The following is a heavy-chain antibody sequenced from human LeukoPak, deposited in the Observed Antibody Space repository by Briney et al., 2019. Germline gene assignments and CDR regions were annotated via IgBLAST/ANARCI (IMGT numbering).Heavy chain of an antibody. CDR2: ISPSDSHK. D-gene: IGHD1-14*01. V-gene: IGHV3-11*01. CDR1: GFTFSDYY. Sequence: GSLRLSCAASGFTFSDYYMSWIRQAPGKGLEWVSYISPSDSHKCDADSVKGRFTVSRDNAKNSLYLQMNSLRGEDTAVYYCARGHHNLDVWGQGTTVTVSS. CDR3: ARGHHNLDV. J-gene: IGHJ6*02.